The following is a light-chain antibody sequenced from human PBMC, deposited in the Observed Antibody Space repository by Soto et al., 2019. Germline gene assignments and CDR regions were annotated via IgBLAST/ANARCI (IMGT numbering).Light chain of an antibody. J-gene: IGKJ1*01. CDR3: QQSNNWPKT. Sequence: ETVMTQSPATLSVSPGETATLSCRASQSVNSNLAWYQQKPGQAPRLLISDASTRAAGLPARFSGSGSGTEFTLTISSLQSEDFAVYFCQQSNNWPKTFGQGTKVEIK. CDR1: QSVNSN. CDR2: DAS. V-gene: IGKV3-15*01.